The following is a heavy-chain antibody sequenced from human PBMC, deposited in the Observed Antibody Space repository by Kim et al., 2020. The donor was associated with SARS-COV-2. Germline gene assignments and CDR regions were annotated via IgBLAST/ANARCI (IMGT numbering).Heavy chain of an antibody. CDR1: GGSFSGYY. V-gene: IGHV4-34*01. J-gene: IGHJ6*02. CDR2: INHSGST. CDR3: ARRSSFYYYYGMDV. Sequence: SETLSLTCAVYGGSFSGYYWSWIRQPPGKGLEWIGEINHSGSTNYNPSLKSRVTISVDTSKNQFSLKLSSMTAADTAVYYCARRSSFYYYYGMDVWGQGTTVTVSS.